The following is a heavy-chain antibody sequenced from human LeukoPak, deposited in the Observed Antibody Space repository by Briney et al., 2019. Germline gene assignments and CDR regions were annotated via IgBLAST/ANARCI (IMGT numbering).Heavy chain of an antibody. CDR3: TTGPSYGYEW. CDR2: VKSDGITT. Sequence: GGSLRLSCAASGSTFSRYWMHWVRHAPGKGLVWVSLVKSDGITTIYADSVKGRFTISRDNAKRTLYLQMNSLRAEDTAVSYCTTGPSYGYEWWGQGALVTVSS. J-gene: IGHJ4*02. V-gene: IGHV3-74*01. CDR1: GSTFSRYW. D-gene: IGHD5-18*01.